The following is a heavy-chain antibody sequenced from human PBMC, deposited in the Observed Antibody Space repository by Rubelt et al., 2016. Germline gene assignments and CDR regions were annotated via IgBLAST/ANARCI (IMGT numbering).Heavy chain of an antibody. J-gene: IGHJ4*02. CDR3: AGRLRGSSWGIVDY. V-gene: IGHV3-74*02. CDR1: GFTFSTYW. D-gene: IGHD6-13*01. Sequence: EVQLVESGGGLVQRGGSLRLSCAASGFTFSTYWMHWVRQVPGKGLLWVSRISGDGSNTSYADSVKGSFIISRDSSKKPLYVQTTRLKLEDPAVVYWAGRLRGSSWGIVDYWGQGTLVTVSS. CDR2: ISGDGSNT.